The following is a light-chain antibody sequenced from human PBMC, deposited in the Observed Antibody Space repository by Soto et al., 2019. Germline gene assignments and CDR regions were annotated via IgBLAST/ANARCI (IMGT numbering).Light chain of an antibody. V-gene: IGKV1-5*03. CDR1: QSISSW. CDR2: KAP. J-gene: IGKJ4*01. CDR3: QQYKSYPLT. Sequence: DIQMTQSPSTLAASLGDRVTITCGASQSISSWLAWYQQKPGKAPNLLIYKAPTLESGVPSRFRGSGSGTEFTLTISSVQPDDFETYYCQQYKSYPLTFGGGTKVDIK.